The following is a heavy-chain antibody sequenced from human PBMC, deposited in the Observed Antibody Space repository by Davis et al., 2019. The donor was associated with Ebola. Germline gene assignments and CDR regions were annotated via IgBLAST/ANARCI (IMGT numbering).Heavy chain of an antibody. CDR1: GFTFSNYG. Sequence: GESLKISCVASGFTFSNYGMHWVRQAPGKGLEWVAFISYHGKNIPYANSVWGRFTISRDNSQNTLYLQMNNLRPEDTAMYYCAKARHPLSTNKIYYFDYWGHGTLVTVSS. J-gene: IGHJ4*01. D-gene: IGHD6-6*01. CDR3: AKARHPLSTNKIYYFDY. V-gene: IGHV3-30*18. CDR2: ISYHGKNI.